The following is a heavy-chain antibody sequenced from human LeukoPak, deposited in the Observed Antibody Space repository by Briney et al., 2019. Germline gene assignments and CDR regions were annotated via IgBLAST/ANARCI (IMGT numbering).Heavy chain of an antibody. V-gene: IGHV1-2*02. Sequence: ASVKVSCKASGYTFTGYYMHWVRQAPGQGLEWMGWINPNSGGTNYAQKFQGRVTMTRDTSISTAYMELSRLRSDDTAVYYCTRKMGYCSGGSCYSSSITTDYWGQGTLVTVSS. J-gene: IGHJ4*02. CDR1: GYTFTGYY. CDR3: TRKMGYCSGGSCYSSSITTDY. D-gene: IGHD2-15*01. CDR2: INPNSGGT.